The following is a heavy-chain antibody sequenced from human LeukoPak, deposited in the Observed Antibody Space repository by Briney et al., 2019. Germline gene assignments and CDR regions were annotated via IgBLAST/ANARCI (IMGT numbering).Heavy chain of an antibody. CDR2: INYSGST. D-gene: IGHD6-6*01. CDR1: GGSISTYY. CDR3: AREDTAARPQDY. V-gene: IGHV4-59*12. J-gene: IGHJ4*02. Sequence: SETLSLTCTVSGGSISTYYWSRIRQPPGKGLEWIGYINYSGSTNYNPSLKSRVTISVDTSKNQFSLNLTSVTAADTAVYYCAREDTAARPQDYWGQGTLVTVSS.